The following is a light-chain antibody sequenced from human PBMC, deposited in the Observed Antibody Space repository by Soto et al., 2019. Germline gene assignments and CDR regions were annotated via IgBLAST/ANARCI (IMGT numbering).Light chain of an antibody. CDR2: SDD. CDR3: AAWDDNLNGPL. V-gene: IGLV1-44*01. J-gene: IGLJ3*02. CDR1: NSNIGRYS. Sequence: QSALTQPPSRSGTPGQRVTISCSGSNSNIGRYSVNWYQHFPGTAPKILIYSDDERPSGVPDRFSGSKSGTSASLAISGLQSEDEAEYYCAAWDDNLNGPLFGGGTKVTVL.